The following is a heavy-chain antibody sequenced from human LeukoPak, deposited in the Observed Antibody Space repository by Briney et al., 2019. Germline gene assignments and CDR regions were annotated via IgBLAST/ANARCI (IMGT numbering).Heavy chain of an antibody. CDR3: AREPQTTVTTLDTYYYYGMDV. CDR1: GYTFTSYA. J-gene: IGHJ6*02. CDR2: INTNTGNP. V-gene: IGHV7-4-1*02. D-gene: IGHD4-17*01. Sequence: EASVKVSCKASGYTFTSYAMNWVRQAPGQGLEWMGWINTNTGNPTYAQGFTGRFVFSLDTSVSTAYLQISSLKAEDTAVYYCAREPQTTVTTLDTYYYYGMDVWGQGTTVTVSS.